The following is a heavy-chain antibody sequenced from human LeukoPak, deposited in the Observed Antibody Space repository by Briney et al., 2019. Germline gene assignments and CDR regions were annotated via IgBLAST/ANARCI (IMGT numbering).Heavy chain of an antibody. CDR3: ARGTGYSSGWSAFDY. V-gene: IGHV1-3*01. Sequence: ASVKVSCKASGYTFTSYAMHWVRQAPGQRLEWMGWINAGNGNTKYSQKFQGRVTITRDTSASTAYMELSSLRSEDTAVYYCARGTGYSSGWSAFDYGGQGTLVTVSS. CDR1: GYTFTSYA. J-gene: IGHJ4*02. CDR2: INAGNGNT. D-gene: IGHD6-19*01.